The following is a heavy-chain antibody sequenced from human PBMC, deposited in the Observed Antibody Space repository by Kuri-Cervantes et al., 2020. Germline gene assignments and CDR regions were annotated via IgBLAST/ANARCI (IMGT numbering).Heavy chain of an antibody. V-gene: IGHV4-59*01. CDR2: IYYSGST. CDR1: GGSISSYY. CDR3: ARDHLGTFDY. J-gene: IGHJ4*02. D-gene: IGHD3-16*01. Sequence: ESLKISCTVSGGSISSYYWSWIRQPPGKGLEWIGYIYYSGSTNYNPSLKSRVTISVDTSKNQFSLKLSSVTAADTAVYYCARDHLGTFDYWGQGTLVTVSS.